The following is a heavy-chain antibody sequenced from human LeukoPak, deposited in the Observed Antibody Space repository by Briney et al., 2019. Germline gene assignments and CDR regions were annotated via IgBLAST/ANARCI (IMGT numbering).Heavy chain of an antibody. CDR1: GFTFSSYS. D-gene: IGHD3-22*01. J-gene: IGHJ4*02. CDR3: ARWDPYYYDSSPMGFDY. V-gene: IGHV3-21*01. Sequence: GSLRLSCAASGFTFSSYSMNWVRQAPGKGLEWVSSISSSSSYIYYANSVKGRFTISRDNPKNSLYLQMNSLRGEDTAVYYCARWDPYYYDSSPMGFDYWGQGTLVSVSS. CDR2: ISSSSSYI.